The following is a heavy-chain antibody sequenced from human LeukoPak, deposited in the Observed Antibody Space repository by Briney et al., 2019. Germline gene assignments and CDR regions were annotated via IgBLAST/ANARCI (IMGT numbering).Heavy chain of an antibody. CDR3: ARVGSGWSGLDY. V-gene: IGHV4-59*01. CDR1: GGSISSYY. Sequence: SETLSLTCTVSGGSISSYYWSWIRQPPGKGLEWIGYIYYSGSTNYNPSLKSRVTVSVDTSKNQFSLKLSSVTAADTAVYYCARVGSGWSGLDYWGQGTLVTVSS. J-gene: IGHJ4*02. D-gene: IGHD6-19*01. CDR2: IYYSGST.